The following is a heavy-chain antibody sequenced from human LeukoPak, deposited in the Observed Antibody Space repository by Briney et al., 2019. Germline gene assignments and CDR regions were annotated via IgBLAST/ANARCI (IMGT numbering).Heavy chain of an antibody. D-gene: IGHD5-18*01. J-gene: IGHJ4*02. CDR2: IYPGDSNT. CDR1: GYSFTSYW. CDR3: ARRGEAMDPFDY. Sequence: GESLKISCKGSGYSFTSYWIGWVRQMPGKGLEWMGIIYPGDSNTRYSPTFQGQVTISADKSINTAYLQWSSLKASDTAIYYCARRGEAMDPFDYWGQGTLVTVSS. V-gene: IGHV5-51*01.